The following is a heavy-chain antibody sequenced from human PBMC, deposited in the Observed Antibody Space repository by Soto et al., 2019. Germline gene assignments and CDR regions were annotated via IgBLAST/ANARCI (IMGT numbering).Heavy chain of an antibody. J-gene: IGHJ4*02. CDR1: GFTFSSYG. CDR2: ISDDGSNT. V-gene: IGHV3-30*18. D-gene: IGHD2-2*01. CDR3: AKEGGGIVVPAH. Sequence: GGSLRLSCAASGFTFSSYGMHWVRQAPGKGLEWVSVISDDGSNTYYADSVKGRFTISRDNSKNTLYLQMNSLRAEDTAVYYCAKEGGGIVVPAHWGQGTLVTVSS.